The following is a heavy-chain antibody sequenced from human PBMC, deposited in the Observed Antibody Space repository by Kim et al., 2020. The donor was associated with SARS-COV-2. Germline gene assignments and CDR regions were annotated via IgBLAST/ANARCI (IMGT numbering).Heavy chain of an antibody. J-gene: IGHJ4*02. D-gene: IGHD3-10*01. CDR1: GLIFRNAW. CDR3: GVGSGKAGLIYEGL. CDR2: IKSKIDGETK. Sequence: GGSLRLSCAVSGLIFRNAWLHWVRQVPGKGLEWVGRIKSKIDGETKEHAAPVHGRFTISRDDTRRTLFLEMNSLKTEDTAIYFCGVGSGKAGLIYEGLWGQGTRVPVSS. V-gene: IGHV3-15*01.